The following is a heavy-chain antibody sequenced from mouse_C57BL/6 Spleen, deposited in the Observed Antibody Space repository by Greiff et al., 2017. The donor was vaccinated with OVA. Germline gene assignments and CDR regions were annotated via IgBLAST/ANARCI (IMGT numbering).Heavy chain of an antibody. CDR2: ISDGGSYT. J-gene: IGHJ1*03. CDR1: GFTFSSYA. Sequence: EVKLVESGGGLVKPGGSLKLSCAASGFTFSSYAMSWVRQTPEKRLEWVATISDGGSYTYYPDNVKGRFTISRDNAKNNLYLQMSHLKSEDTAMYYCAREVTTVVADWYFDGWGTGTTVTFSS. CDR3: AREVTTVVADWYFDG. V-gene: IGHV5-4*01. D-gene: IGHD1-1*01.